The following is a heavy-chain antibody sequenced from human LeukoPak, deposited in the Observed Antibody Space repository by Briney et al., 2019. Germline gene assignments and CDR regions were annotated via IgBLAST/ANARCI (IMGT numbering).Heavy chain of an antibody. Sequence: SETLSLTCTVSGGSLSSGSYYWSWIRQPAGTGLEWLGRIYTSGSTNYNPSLKSRVTISVDTSKNQFSLKLSSVTAADTAVYYCAKLDPVIRLGFGYWGQGTLVTVSS. D-gene: IGHD2/OR15-2a*01. J-gene: IGHJ4*02. CDR2: IYTSGST. CDR3: AKLDPVIRLGFGY. V-gene: IGHV4-61*02. CDR1: GGSLSSGSYY.